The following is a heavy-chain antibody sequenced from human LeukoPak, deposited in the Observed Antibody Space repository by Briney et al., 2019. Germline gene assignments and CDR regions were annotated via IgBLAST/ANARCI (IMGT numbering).Heavy chain of an antibody. Sequence: SETLSLTCAVYGGSFSGYYWTWIRQPPGKGLEWIGYIYYSGSTNYNPSLKSRVTISVDTSKNQFSLKLSSVTAADTAVYYCARRSQGRELKGTDFDYWGQGTLVTVSS. CDR1: GGSFSGYY. CDR2: IYYSGST. D-gene: IGHD1-26*01. J-gene: IGHJ4*02. V-gene: IGHV4-59*12. CDR3: ARRSQGRELKGTDFDY.